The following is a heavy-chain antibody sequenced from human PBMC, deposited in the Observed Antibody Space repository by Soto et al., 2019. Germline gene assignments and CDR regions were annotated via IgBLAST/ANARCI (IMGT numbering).Heavy chain of an antibody. CDR3: ARDLGTTIAGPPRRETYGWVDL. CDR2: IIPIIGPA. Sequence: QVQLVQSGAEVKRPGSSVKLSCKASGGTFTYYGISWVRQAPGQGLEWMGVIIPIIGPATYAQKFQGRLTITADQSTSTAYMELSRLGSEDTALYYCARDLGTTIAGPPRRETYGWVDLWGQGTLVTVSS. D-gene: IGHD3-22*01. J-gene: IGHJ5*02. CDR1: GGTFTYYG. V-gene: IGHV1-69*01.